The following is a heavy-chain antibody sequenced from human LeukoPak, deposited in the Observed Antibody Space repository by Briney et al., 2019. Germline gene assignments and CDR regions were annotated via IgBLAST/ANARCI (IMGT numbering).Heavy chain of an antibody. CDR1: GVTFSTYW. Sequence: GGSLRLSCAASGVTFSTYWMHWARQAPGKGLVWVSRINSDGDTTNYADSVKGRFTISRDNAKNTLYLEMNSLRAEDTAVYYCASGYSSDYGGNTYWGQGTLVTVSS. J-gene: IGHJ4*02. CDR2: INSDGDTT. CDR3: ASGYSSDYGGNTY. D-gene: IGHD4-23*01. V-gene: IGHV3-74*01.